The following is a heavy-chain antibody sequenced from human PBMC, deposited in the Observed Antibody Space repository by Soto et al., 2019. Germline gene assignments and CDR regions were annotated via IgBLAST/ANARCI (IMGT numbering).Heavy chain of an antibody. CDR3: ARDLAAGNCDY. Sequence: QVQLVQSGAEVKKPGASVKVSCKASGYTFTSYGISWVRQAPGQGLEWMGWISAYNGNTNYVQKLQGRDTLTTDPSTSTDYMELRSLRSYDTAVYYCARDLAAGNCDYWGQGTLVTVSS. J-gene: IGHJ4*02. CDR1: GYTFTSYG. CDR2: ISAYNGNT. D-gene: IGHD6-13*01. V-gene: IGHV1-18*01.